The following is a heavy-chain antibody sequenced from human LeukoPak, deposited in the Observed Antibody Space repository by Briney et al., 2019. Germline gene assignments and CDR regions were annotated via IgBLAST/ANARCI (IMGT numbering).Heavy chain of an antibody. CDR3: ATNYYDSSGYYSIDY. J-gene: IGHJ4*02. CDR1: GYTFTRYG. Sequence: ASVKVSCKASGYTFTRYGISWVRQAPGQGLEWMGWINTYNGNTDYAQKIQGRVTMTTDTSTSTAYMELRSLRSDDTALYYCATNYYDSSGYYSIDYWGQGTLVTVSS. CDR2: INTYNGNT. V-gene: IGHV1-18*01. D-gene: IGHD3-22*01.